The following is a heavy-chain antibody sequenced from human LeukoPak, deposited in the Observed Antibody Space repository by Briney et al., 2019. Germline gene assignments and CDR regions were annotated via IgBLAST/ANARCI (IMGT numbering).Heavy chain of an antibody. CDR1: GFTFSSYN. J-gene: IGHJ4*02. CDR3: ARDRVYYDSSGYPCDYFDY. V-gene: IGHV3-48*04. CDR2: ISTSSSTI. D-gene: IGHD3-22*01. Sequence: QPGGSLRLSCAASGFTFSSYNMNWVRQAPGKGLEWVSYISTSSSTIYYADSVKGRFTISRDNAKNSLYLQMNSLRAEDTAVYYCARDRVYYDSSGYPCDYFDYWGQGTLVTVSS.